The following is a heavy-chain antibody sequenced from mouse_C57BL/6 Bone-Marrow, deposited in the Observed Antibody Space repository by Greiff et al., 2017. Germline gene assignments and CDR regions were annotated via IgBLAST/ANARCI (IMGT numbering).Heavy chain of an antibody. V-gene: IGHV1-55*01. CDR1: GYTFTSYW. J-gene: IGHJ3*01. CDR2: IYPDSGST. Sequence: QVQLQQPGAELVKPGASVKMSCKASGYTFTSYWITWVKQRPGQGLEWIGDIYPDSGSTNYNEKFKSKATLTVDTSSSTAYMQLSSLTSEDSAVYSCAREESALAWFAYWGQGTLVTVSA. CDR3: AREESALAWFAY.